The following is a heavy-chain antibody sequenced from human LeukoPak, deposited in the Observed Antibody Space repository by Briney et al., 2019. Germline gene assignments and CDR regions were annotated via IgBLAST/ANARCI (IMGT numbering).Heavy chain of an antibody. V-gene: IGHV3-30*04. Sequence: GGSLRLSCAASGFTFSSYAMHWVRQAPGKGLEWVAVISYDGSNKYYAGSVKGRFTISRDNSKNTLYLQMNSLRAEDTAVYYCARRPIAARPPDYWGQGTLVTVSS. CDR1: GFTFSSYA. D-gene: IGHD6-6*01. CDR3: ARRPIAARPPDY. CDR2: ISYDGSNK. J-gene: IGHJ4*02.